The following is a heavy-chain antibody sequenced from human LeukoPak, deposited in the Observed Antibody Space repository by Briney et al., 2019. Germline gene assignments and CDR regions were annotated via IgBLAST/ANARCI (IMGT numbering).Heavy chain of an antibody. CDR1: GFTFSSYS. Sequence: GGSLRLSCAASGFTFSSYSMNWVRQAPGKGLEWVSSISSSSSYIYYADSVKGRFTISRDNAKNSLYLQMNSLRAEDTAVYYCARDGPYYYGSGSYGPLDYWGQGTLVTVSS. J-gene: IGHJ4*02. CDR3: ARDGPYYYGSGSYGPLDY. D-gene: IGHD3-10*01. CDR2: ISSSSSYI. V-gene: IGHV3-21*01.